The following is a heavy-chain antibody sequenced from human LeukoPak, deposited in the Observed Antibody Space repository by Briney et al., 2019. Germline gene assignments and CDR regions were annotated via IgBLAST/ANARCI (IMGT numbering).Heavy chain of an antibody. V-gene: IGHV3-7*03. CDR2: INEGGSGK. CDR3: ARAVTSTEGY. J-gene: IGHJ4*02. Sequence: GGSLRLSCAASGFVFSSYWMTWVRQAPGKGLEWVASINEGGSGKCYVDSVKGRFTISRDNAQKSLYLEMHSLRAEDTAVYYCARAVTSTEGYWGQGTLVTVSS. D-gene: IGHD4-17*01. CDR1: GFVFSSYW.